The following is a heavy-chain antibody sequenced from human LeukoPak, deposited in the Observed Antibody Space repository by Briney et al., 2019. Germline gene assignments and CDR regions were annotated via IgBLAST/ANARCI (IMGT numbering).Heavy chain of an antibody. D-gene: IGHD3-10*01. CDR2: IYTSGST. J-gene: IGHJ4*02. CDR3: ARGPRVSPLMYFDY. V-gene: IGHV4-4*07. CDR1: GGSISSYY. Sequence: SETLSLTCTVSGGSISSYYWSWVRQPAGKGLEWVGRIYTSGSTNYNPSLKSRVTMSVDTSKNRFSLKLSSVTAADTAVYYCARGPRVSPLMYFDYWGQGTLVTVSS.